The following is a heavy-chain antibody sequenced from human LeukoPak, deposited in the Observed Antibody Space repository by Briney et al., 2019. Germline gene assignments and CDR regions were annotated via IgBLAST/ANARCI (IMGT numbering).Heavy chain of an antibody. Sequence: ASVKVSCKASGYTFTGYYMHWVRQAPGQGLEWMGWINPNSGGTNYAQKFQGRVTMTRDTSIRTAYMELSRLRSDDTAVYYCAREVVVPAAIPGYYFDYWGQGTLVTVSS. J-gene: IGHJ4*02. CDR3: AREVVVPAAIPGYYFDY. CDR1: GYTFTGYY. D-gene: IGHD2-2*02. V-gene: IGHV1-2*02. CDR2: INPNSGGT.